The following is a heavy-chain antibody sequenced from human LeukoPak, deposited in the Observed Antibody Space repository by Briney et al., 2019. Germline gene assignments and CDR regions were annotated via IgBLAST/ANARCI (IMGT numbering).Heavy chain of an antibody. Sequence: ASVKVSCKASGYTFTSSGISWVRQAPGQGLEWMGWINTYNGNTNYAHKLQGRVTMTTDTPTSTAYMELRSLRSDDTAVYYCARDEQWLVPISRPFYGMDVWGQGTTVTVSS. J-gene: IGHJ6*02. D-gene: IGHD6-19*01. CDR1: GYTFTSSG. CDR3: ARDEQWLVPISRPFYGMDV. CDR2: INTYNGNT. V-gene: IGHV1-18*01.